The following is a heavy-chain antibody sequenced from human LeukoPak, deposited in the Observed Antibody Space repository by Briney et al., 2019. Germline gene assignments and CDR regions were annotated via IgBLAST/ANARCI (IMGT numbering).Heavy chain of an antibody. D-gene: IGHD6-13*01. V-gene: IGHV1-8*01. CDR1: GYTFTSYD. J-gene: IGHJ4*02. CDR2: MNPNSGNT. CDR3: ARGEPYSSSWYGMSY. Sequence: ASVKASCKASGYTFTSYDINWMRQATGQGLEWMGWMNPNSGNTGYAQKFQGRVTMTRNTSISTAYMELSSLRSEDTAVYYCARGEPYSSSWYGMSYWGQGTLVTVSS.